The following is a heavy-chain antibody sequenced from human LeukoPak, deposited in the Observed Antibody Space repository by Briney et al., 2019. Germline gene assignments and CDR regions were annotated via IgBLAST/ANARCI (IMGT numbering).Heavy chain of an antibody. CDR2: ISGSGGST. CDR1: GFTFSNYA. Sequence: GGSLRLSCAASGFTFSNYAMSWVRQAPGKGLEWVSAISGSGGSTYYADSVKGRFTISRDNSKNTLYLQMNSLRAEDTAVYYCAKAGSAYSSSWTPLDYWGQGTLVTVSS. D-gene: IGHD6-13*01. J-gene: IGHJ4*02. CDR3: AKAGSAYSSSWTPLDY. V-gene: IGHV3-23*01.